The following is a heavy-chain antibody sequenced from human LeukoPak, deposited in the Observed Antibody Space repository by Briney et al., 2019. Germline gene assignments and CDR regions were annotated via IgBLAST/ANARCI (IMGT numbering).Heavy chain of an antibody. J-gene: IGHJ6*01. CDR2: IYNSGST. D-gene: IGHD3-22*01. CDR3: AGGPEYHDSSGYSPSCSYAMDV. V-gene: IGHV4-59*01. CDR1: GGSISSYN. Sequence: SETLCLSCAVSGGSISSYNWGWVRQPPGKGLEWIGDIYNSGSTNYNPSLRRRVTISEDTSKNQFSLDLSPVTAADTPVYYCAGGPEYHDSSGYSPSCSYAMDVWGQGTTVTVSS.